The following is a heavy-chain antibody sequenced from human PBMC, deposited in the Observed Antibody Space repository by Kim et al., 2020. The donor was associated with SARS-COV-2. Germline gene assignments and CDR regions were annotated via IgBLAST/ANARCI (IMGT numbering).Heavy chain of an antibody. CDR3: ARENVVVFLNYYYCMNG. Sequence: SETLSLTCSVSGGSISNSTYYWGWIRQPPGKGLEWIGSIYHSGSTYYNPALRCRVTISLDTSKNQFCLKLRSVTAADTAVYDCARENVVVFLNYYYCMNGWGQGP. V-gene: IGHV4-39*07. D-gene: IGHD2-15*01. J-gene: IGHJ6*02. CDR2: IYHSGST. CDR1: GGSISNSTYY.